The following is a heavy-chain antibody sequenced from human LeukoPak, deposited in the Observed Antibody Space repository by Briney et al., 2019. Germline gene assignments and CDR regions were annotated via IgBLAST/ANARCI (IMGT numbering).Heavy chain of an antibody. D-gene: IGHD1-20*01. J-gene: IGHJ4*02. Sequence: SETLSLTCSVSGGSISSGDYYWSWIRQPPGKGLEWIGEINHSGSTNYNPSLKSRVTISVDTSKNQFSLKLSSVTAADTAVYYCARHNWNLIDYWGLGTLVTVSS. CDR1: GGSISSGDYY. CDR3: ARHNWNLIDY. CDR2: INHSGST. V-gene: IGHV4-39*01.